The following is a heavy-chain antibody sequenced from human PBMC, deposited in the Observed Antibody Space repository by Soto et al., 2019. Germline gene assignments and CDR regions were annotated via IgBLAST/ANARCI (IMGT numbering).Heavy chain of an antibody. J-gene: IGHJ4*02. V-gene: IGHV3-7*01. CDR3: ARDIPKGACYLHY. D-gene: IGHD1-26*01. CDR1: GFTFSSYW. Sequence: EVQLVESGGGLVQPGGSLRLSCAASGFTFSSYWMTWVRQAPGRGLEWVANINEDGSVKGYVDSVKGRFTISRDNARNSLNLKMNSLRAEDTAVYYCARDIPKGACYLHYGGQGTLVTVSS. CDR2: INEDGSVK.